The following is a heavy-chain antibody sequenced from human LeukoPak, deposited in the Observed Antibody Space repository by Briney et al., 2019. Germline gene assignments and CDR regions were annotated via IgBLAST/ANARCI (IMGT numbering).Heavy chain of an antibody. D-gene: IGHD3-10*01. Sequence: GGSLRLSCAASGFTFSSYSMNWVRQAPGKGLEWVSYISSSSSTIYYADSVKGRFTISRDNAKNSLYLRMNSLRAEDTALYYCAKDAQSGIYYPFDYWGQGTLVTVSS. CDR3: AKDAQSGIYYPFDY. CDR1: GFTFSSYS. J-gene: IGHJ4*02. V-gene: IGHV3-48*01. CDR2: ISSSSSTI.